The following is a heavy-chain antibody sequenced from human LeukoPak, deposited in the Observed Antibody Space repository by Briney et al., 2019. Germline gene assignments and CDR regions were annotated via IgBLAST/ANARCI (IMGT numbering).Heavy chain of an antibody. CDR2: ISAYNGNT. CDR3: ARASPFYYYDSSGSPNFDY. CDR1: GYSLTSYE. Sequence: ASVKVSCKASGYSLTSYEINWVRQATGQGLEWMGWISAYNGNTNYAQKLQGRVTMTTDTSTSTAYMELRGLRSDDTAVYYCARASPFYYYDSSGSPNFDYWGQGTLVTVSS. D-gene: IGHD3-22*01. V-gene: IGHV1-18*01. J-gene: IGHJ4*02.